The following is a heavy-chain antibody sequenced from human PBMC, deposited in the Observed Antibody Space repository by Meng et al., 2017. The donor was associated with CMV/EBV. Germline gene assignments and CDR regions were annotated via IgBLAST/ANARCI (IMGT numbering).Heavy chain of an antibody. CDR3: VRDSSGWYPHFDY. CDR2: IYTSGST. Sequence: DPGLCKPPDTRSVPGTSSGGSIRSNYWSWIRQPAGKGLEWIGRIYTSGSTNYNPSLKSRVTMSVDTSKNQFSLKLSSVTAADTAVYYCVRDSSGWYPHFDYWGQGTLVTVSS. V-gene: IGHV4-4*07. CDR1: GGSIRSNY. J-gene: IGHJ4*02. D-gene: IGHD6-19*01.